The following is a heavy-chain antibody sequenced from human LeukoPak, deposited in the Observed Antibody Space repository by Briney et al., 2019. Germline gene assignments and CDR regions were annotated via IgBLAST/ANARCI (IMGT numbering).Heavy chain of an antibody. CDR3: GREDRFGYNYAYGLDV. Sequence: GGSLRLSCAASGFTFSRFWMHWVRQAPGKGLVWVSRIDSDGSDTTYADSVRGRFTIYKDDAKNTLYLEMNSLRGEDTAVYYCGREDRFGYNYAYGLDVWGKGTTVTVSS. CDR1: GFTFSRFW. V-gene: IGHV3-74*01. D-gene: IGHD5-18*01. J-gene: IGHJ6*04. CDR2: IDSDGSDT.